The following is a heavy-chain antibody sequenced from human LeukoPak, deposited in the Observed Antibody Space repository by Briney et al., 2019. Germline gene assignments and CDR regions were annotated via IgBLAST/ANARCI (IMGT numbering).Heavy chain of an antibody. D-gene: IGHD3-10*01. CDR1: GFTFDEYG. J-gene: IGHJ6*02. CDR2: ITWNSGTI. Sequence: GGSLRPSCAASGFTFDEYGMHWVRQAPGKGLEWVSHITWNSGTISYADSVKGRFTISRDNAKNSLSLQMNSLRAEDTALYYCAKSVSSYGYYFYGVDVWGQGTTVTVSS. CDR3: AKSVSSYGYYFYGVDV. V-gene: IGHV3-9*01.